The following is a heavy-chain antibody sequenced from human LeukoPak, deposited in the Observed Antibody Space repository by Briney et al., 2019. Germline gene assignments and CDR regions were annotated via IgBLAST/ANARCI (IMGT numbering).Heavy chain of an antibody. CDR2: ISSSGSTM. J-gene: IGHJ4*02. D-gene: IGHD1-26*01. CDR1: GFTFSSCE. CDR3: ARDYLTVGATYYFDY. Sequence: GGSLRLSCAASGFTFSSCEMNWVRQAPGKGLEWVSYISSSGSTMYYADSVKGRFTISRDNAKNSLYLQTNSLRAEDTAVYYCARDYLTVGATYYFDYWGQGALVTVSS. V-gene: IGHV3-48*03.